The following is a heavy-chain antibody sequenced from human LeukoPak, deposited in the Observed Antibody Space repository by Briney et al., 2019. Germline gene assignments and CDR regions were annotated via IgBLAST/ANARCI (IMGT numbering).Heavy chain of an antibody. V-gene: IGHV3-23*01. CDR3: AKTAHFSGSYLDC. CDR2: ISGSGGTT. J-gene: IGHJ4*02. Sequence: SGGSLRLSCAASGFTFSSYAMSWVRQAPGKGLEWVSAISGSGGTTYYADSVKGRFTISRDNSKNTLYLQMNSLRAEDTAIYYCAKTAHFSGSYLDCWGRGTLVSVSS. D-gene: IGHD1-26*01. CDR1: GFTFSSYA.